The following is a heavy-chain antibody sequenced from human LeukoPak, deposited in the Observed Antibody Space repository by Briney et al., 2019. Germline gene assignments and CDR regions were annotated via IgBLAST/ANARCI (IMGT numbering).Heavy chain of an antibody. CDR1: GFSFSDYY. D-gene: IGHD1-7*01. J-gene: IGHJ4*02. CDR3: ARVMGNYASDY. CDR2: ISSSGDTM. Sequence: GGSLRLPCAASGFSFSDYYMSWIRQAPGKGLEWVSYISSSGDTMSYADSVKGRFTISRDNAKNSLYLQMGSLRAEDAAIYYCARVMGNYASDYWGQGALVTVSS. V-gene: IGHV3-11*04.